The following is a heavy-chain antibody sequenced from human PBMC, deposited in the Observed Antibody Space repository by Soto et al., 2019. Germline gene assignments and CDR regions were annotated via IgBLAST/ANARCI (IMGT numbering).Heavy chain of an antibody. CDR3: ARGTVRDHDFGDH. CDR2: ISDDGIST. V-gene: IGHV3-74*01. D-gene: IGHD4-17*01. Sequence: EVQLVESGGRVVQPGGSLRLSCAASGFTFSSYWMHWVRQVPGKGLVWVSRISDDGISTSYADSVRGRFIISRDNAKNTLYLQLNSLRAEDTAVYYCARGTVRDHDFGDHWGQGTLVAVSS. CDR1: GFTFSSYW. J-gene: IGHJ4*02.